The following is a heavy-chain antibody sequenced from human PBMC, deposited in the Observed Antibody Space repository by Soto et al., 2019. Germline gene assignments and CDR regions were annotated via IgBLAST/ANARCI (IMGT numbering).Heavy chain of an antibody. V-gene: IGHV4-61*01. CDR1: GASVSSGSHY. CDR3: AREDSGAFFDF. J-gene: IGHJ4*02. CDR2: IYFSGST. D-gene: IGHD2-15*01. Sequence: SETLSLTCNVSGASVSSGSHYWSWIRQPPGKGLEWIGHIYFSGSTKYNPSLKSRVTISMDRSKNQVSLSLKSVTAADTAVYYCAREDSGAFFDFWGQGKLVTVSS.